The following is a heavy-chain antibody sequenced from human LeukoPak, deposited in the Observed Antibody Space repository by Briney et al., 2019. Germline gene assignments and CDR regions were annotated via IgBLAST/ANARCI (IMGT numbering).Heavy chain of an antibody. Sequence: SETLSLTCTVSGGSISSYYWSWIRQPPGKGLEWIGDIYYSGGTNYNPSLKSRVTISVDTSKNQFSLKLSSVTAADTAVYYWPRRAYDILTGGVNYYYYGMDVWGQGTTVTVSS. CDR3: PRRAYDILTGGVNYYYYGMDV. CDR2: IYYSGGT. J-gene: IGHJ6*02. D-gene: IGHD3-9*01. CDR1: GGSISSYY. V-gene: IGHV4-59*01.